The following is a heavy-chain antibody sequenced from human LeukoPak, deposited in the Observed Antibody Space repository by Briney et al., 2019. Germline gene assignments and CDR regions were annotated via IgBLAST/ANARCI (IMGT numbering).Heavy chain of an antibody. CDR1: GGSISSSSYY. V-gene: IGHV4-39*01. CDR3: ARAPFAVMFGELKYYFDY. J-gene: IGHJ4*02. CDR2: IYYSGST. D-gene: IGHD3-10*02. Sequence: SETLSLTCTVSGGSISSSSYYWGWIRQPPGKGLEWIGSIYYSGSTYYNPSPKSRVTISVDTSKNQFSLKLSSVTAADTAVYYCARAPFAVMFGELKYYFDYWGQGTLVTVSS.